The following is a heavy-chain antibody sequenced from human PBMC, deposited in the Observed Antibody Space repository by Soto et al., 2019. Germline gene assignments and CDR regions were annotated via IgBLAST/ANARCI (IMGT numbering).Heavy chain of an antibody. CDR1: GFSFSKYA. V-gene: IGHV3-23*01. D-gene: IGHD1-20*01. Sequence: GGSLRLSCAASGFSFSKYAMNWVRQAPGKGLEWVSGISGSGGFTYYTESVKGRFTISRDNSKNTLFLEMNTLRDEDTAVYYCARDYNWNDAPNPNWFDPWGQGTLVTVS. CDR2: ISGSGGFT. CDR3: ARDYNWNDAPNPNWFDP. J-gene: IGHJ5*02.